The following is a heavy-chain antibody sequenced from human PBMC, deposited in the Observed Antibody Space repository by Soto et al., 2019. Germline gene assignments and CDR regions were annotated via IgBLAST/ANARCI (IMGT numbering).Heavy chain of an antibody. CDR1: GFTFSSYE. CDR3: ASSSSDAFDI. Sequence: GGSLRLSCAASGFTFSSYEMNWVRQAPGKGLEWVSYISSSGSTIYYADSVKGRFTISRDNAKNSLYLQMNSLRAEDTAVYYCASSSSDAFDIWGQGTMVTVSS. CDR2: ISSSGSTI. V-gene: IGHV3-48*03. J-gene: IGHJ3*02. D-gene: IGHD6-6*01.